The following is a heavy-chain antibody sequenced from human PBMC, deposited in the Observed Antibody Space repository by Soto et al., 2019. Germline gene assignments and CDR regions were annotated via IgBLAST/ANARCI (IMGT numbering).Heavy chain of an antibody. Sequence: QVQLQQWGAGLLKPSETLSLTCAVYGGSFSGYYWSWIRQPPGKGLEWIGEINHSGSTNYNPSLKSRVTISVDTSKNQFSLKLSSVTAADTAVYYCARGIVGLSWGQGTLVTVSS. CDR1: GGSFSGYY. CDR3: ARGIVGLS. CDR2: INHSGST. J-gene: IGHJ4*02. V-gene: IGHV4-34*01. D-gene: IGHD1-26*01.